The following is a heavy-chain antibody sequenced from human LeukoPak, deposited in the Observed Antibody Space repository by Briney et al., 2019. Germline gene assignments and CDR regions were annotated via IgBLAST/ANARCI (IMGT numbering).Heavy chain of an antibody. Sequence: ASVKVSCKASGYTFTGYYMHWVRQAPGQGLEWMGWINPNSGGTNYAQKFQGRVTMTRDTSISTAYMELSRLRSDDTAVYYCARVWALAADYYYYMDVWGKGTTVTVSS. CDR1: GYTFTGYY. CDR3: ARVWALAADYYYYMDV. J-gene: IGHJ6*03. D-gene: IGHD3-10*01. CDR2: INPNSGGT. V-gene: IGHV1-2*02.